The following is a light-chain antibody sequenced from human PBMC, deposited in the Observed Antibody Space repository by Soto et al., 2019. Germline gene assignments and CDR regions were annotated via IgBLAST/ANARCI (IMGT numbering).Light chain of an antibody. V-gene: IGLV2-23*01. Sequence: SVLTQPASVSGSPGQSITISCTGTSSDAGSYNLVSWYQQHPGKAPKLMIYEGSKRPSGVSNRFSGSKSGNTASLTISGLQAEDEADYYCCSYAGSSTYVFGTGTKGTVL. CDR1: SSDAGSYNL. CDR2: EGS. CDR3: CSYAGSSTYV. J-gene: IGLJ1*01.